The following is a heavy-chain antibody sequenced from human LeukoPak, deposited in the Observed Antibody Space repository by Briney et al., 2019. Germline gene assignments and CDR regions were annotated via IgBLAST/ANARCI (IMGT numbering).Heavy chain of an antibody. V-gene: IGHV3-33*01. Sequence: GGSLSLSCAASGFTFSSYGMLWVRQAPGKGLEWVAVIWYDGSNKYYADSVKGRFTISRDNAKNSLYLQMNSLRAEDTAVYYCAREIAAAGRDYWGQGTLVTVSS. D-gene: IGHD6-13*01. CDR2: IWYDGSNK. CDR1: GFTFSSYG. CDR3: AREIAAAGRDY. J-gene: IGHJ4*02.